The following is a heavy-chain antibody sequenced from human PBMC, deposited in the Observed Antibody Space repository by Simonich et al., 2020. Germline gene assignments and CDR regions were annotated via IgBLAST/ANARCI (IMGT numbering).Heavy chain of an antibody. V-gene: IGHV1-18*01. J-gene: IGHJ3*02. Sequence: QVQLVQSGAEVKKPGASLKVSCKASGYTFTSYGISWVLQAPGQGLEWMGVISAYNGNTNYAQKLQGRVHMTTDTSTSTAYMELRSLRSDDTAVYYCARSTTGTTAFDIWGQGTMVTVSS. CDR3: ARSTTGTTAFDI. CDR1: GYTFTSYG. CDR2: ISAYNGNT. D-gene: IGHD1-1*01.